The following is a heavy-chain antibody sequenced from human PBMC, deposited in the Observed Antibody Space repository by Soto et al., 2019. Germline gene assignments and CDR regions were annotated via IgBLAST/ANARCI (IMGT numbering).Heavy chain of an antibody. CDR1: GFTFSSYA. J-gene: IGHJ4*02. Sequence: EVQLLESGGGLVQPGGSLRLSCAASGFTFSSYAMSWVRQAAGKGLEWVSAISGSGGSTYYADSVKGRITISRDNSKKTLYLQMNSLRAEDTAVYYCAKALHNWNDYYFDYWGQGTLVTVSS. CDR2: ISGSGGST. D-gene: IGHD1-1*01. CDR3: AKALHNWNDYYFDY. V-gene: IGHV3-23*01.